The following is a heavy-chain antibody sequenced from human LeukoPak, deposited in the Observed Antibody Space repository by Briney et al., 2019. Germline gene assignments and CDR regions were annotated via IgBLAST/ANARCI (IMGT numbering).Heavy chain of an antibody. D-gene: IGHD3-10*01. CDR1: GGSISSYY. CDR3: ARGGYYGSGNDFRFDP. Sequence: SETLSLTCTVSGGSISSYYWSWIRQPPGKGLEWIGYIYYSGSTDYNPSLKSRVTISVDTSKNQFSLKLSSVTAADTAVYYCARGGYYGSGNDFRFDPWGQGTLVTVSS. J-gene: IGHJ5*02. CDR2: IYYSGST. V-gene: IGHV4-59*01.